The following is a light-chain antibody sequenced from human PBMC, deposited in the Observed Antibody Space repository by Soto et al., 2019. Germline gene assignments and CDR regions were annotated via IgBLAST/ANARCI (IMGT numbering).Light chain of an antibody. V-gene: IGKV3-15*01. J-gene: IGKJ5*01. CDR3: QQYNDWPIT. CDR2: RAS. CDR1: QSVSSL. Sequence: EVVLTQSPGTLSLSPGERATLSCRASQSVSSLLAWYQQKPGQAPRLLIYRASTRATGVSGRFSGSGSGTEFTLTITSLQSEDFVVYYCQQYNDWPITFGQGTRLEIK.